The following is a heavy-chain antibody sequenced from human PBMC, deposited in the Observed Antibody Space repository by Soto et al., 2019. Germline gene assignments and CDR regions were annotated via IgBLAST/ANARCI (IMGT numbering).Heavy chain of an antibody. D-gene: IGHD3-10*01. J-gene: IGHJ4*02. CDR1: EVTFSNYA. V-gene: IGHV3-23*01. Sequence: GGSLRLSCAASEVTFSNYARNWVRQAPGKGLEWVSVISGSGDSTYYADSVKGRLTISRDNSKNTLYLQMNSLRAEDTAVYYCAKRGSGTFFDYWGQGTLVTVSS. CDR2: ISGSGDST. CDR3: AKRGSGTFFDY.